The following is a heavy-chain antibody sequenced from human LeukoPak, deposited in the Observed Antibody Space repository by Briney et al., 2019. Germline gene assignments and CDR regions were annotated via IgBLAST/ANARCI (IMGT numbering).Heavy chain of an antibody. D-gene: IGHD3-22*01. CDR2: IYYSGST. J-gene: IGHJ4*02. Sequence: SETLSLTCTVSGGSISSSSYYWGWIRQPPGKGLEWIGSIYYSGSTYYNPSLKSRVTISVDTSKNQFSLKLSSVTAADTAVYYCARLSTNYYDPVWGQGTLVTDSS. CDR3: ARLSTNYYDPV. V-gene: IGHV4-39*07. CDR1: GGSISSSSYY.